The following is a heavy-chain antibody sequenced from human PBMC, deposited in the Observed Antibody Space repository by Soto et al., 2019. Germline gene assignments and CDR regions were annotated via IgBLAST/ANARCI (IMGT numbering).Heavy chain of an antibody. D-gene: IGHD3-3*01. Sequence: QVQLVQSGAEVKKPGSSVKVSCKASGGTFNSYAISWVRQAPGQGLEWMGGVIPLYGTPNYAQKFQGRVTITADKSTSRGYMELRSLTSEDTAVYYCARPFLEWLSDAFHIWGQGTMVTVSS. CDR1: GGTFNSYA. CDR2: VIPLYGTP. V-gene: IGHV1-69*06. CDR3: ARPFLEWLSDAFHI. J-gene: IGHJ3*02.